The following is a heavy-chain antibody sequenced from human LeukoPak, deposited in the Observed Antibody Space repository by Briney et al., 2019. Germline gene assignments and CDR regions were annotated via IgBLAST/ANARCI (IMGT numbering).Heavy chain of an antibody. D-gene: IGHD2-8*01. Sequence: SETLSLTCTVSGGSISTYYLSWIRQPAGKGPEWIGRIYTSGDTNYNPSLKSRLTMSIDSSKNQFSLNLTSVTAADTAVYYCARDPQMGYYFDYWGQGTLVTVSS. CDR2: IYTSGDT. CDR1: GGSISTYY. J-gene: IGHJ4*02. CDR3: ARDPQMGYYFDY. V-gene: IGHV4-4*07.